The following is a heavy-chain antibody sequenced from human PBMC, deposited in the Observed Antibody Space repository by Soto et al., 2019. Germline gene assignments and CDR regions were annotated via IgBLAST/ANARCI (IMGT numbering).Heavy chain of an antibody. V-gene: IGHV2-5*02. CDR1: GFSLNTHTVG. D-gene: IGHD5-12*01. CDR3: AHRYLGYPLDY. Sequence: QITLKESGPTLVKPTQTLTLTCTFSGFSLNTHTVGVGWIRQPPGKALEWLGFIYWDDDKRYSPYLKNRLTITKDNSKNQVVLTMTNMDPVDTGTYYCAHRYLGYPLDYWGQGTLVTVSS. J-gene: IGHJ4*02. CDR2: IYWDDDK.